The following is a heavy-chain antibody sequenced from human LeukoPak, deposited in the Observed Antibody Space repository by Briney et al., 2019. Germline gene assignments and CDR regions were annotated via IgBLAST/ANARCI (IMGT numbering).Heavy chain of an antibody. J-gene: IGHJ6*02. D-gene: IGHD3-3*01. V-gene: IGHV3-23*01. CDR1: GFTFSSYA. Sequence: GGSLRLSCAASGFTFSSYAMSWVRQAPGKGLEWVSAISGSGGSTYCADSVKGRFTISRDNSKNTLYLQMNSLRAEDTAVYYCAKDRAPYYDCKAALDVWGQGTTVTVSS. CDR2: ISGSGGST. CDR3: AKDRAPYYDCKAALDV.